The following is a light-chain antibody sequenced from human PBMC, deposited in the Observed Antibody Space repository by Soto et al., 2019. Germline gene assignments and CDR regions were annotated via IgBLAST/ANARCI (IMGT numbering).Light chain of an antibody. CDR3: QQYYIYPQA. CDR1: HSIRTY. V-gene: IGKV1-5*03. J-gene: IGKJ3*01. CDR2: RAS. Sequence: DIQMTQSPSTLSASGGDRVTSTCGASHSIRTYLAWYQQIPGKAPKLLIHRASYLESGVPSRFRGSGSETHFPLAIGSLQPEDSATYFCQQYYIYPQAFGPGTKVQIK.